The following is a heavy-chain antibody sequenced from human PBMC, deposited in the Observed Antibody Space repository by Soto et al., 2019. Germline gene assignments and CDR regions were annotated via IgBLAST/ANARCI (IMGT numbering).Heavy chain of an antibody. CDR1: GDTFSSYA. CDR3: ARYYGSGSYYRPKPRASDI. V-gene: IGHV1-69*01. J-gene: IGHJ3*02. CDR2: IIPIFGTA. Sequence: QVQLVQSGAEVKKPGSSVKVSCKASGDTFSSYAISWVRQAPGQGLEWMGGIIPIFGTANYAQKFQGRVTITADESTSTAYMELSSLRSEDTAVYYCARYYGSGSYYRPKPRASDIWGQGTMVTVSS. D-gene: IGHD3-10*01.